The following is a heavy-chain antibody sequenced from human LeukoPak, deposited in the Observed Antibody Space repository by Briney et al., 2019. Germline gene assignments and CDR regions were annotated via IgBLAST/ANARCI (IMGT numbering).Heavy chain of an antibody. CDR1: GFTFRDYA. CDR3: TRSYDTSGNHYSTFDL. D-gene: IGHD3-22*01. J-gene: IGHJ3*01. Sequence: GRSLRLSCTASGFTFRDYAVHWVRQAPGKGVAGVGLIRTYLYGGTPEYAASVKGSFIISRDDSKIIRYPQINSLQSDGTAVYYCTRSYDTSGNHYSTFDLWAQGTMVTVSS. V-gene: IGHV3-49*04. CDR2: IRTYLYGGTP.